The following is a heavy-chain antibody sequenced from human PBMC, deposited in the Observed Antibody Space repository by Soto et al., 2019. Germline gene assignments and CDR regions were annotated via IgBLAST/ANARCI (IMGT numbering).Heavy chain of an antibody. Sequence: QVQLVESGGGVVQPGRSLRLSCAASGFTFSSYGMHWVRQAPGKGLEWVAVISYDGSNKYYADSVKGRFTISRDNSKNTLSLQMNSLRAEDTAVYYCAVAVAGSPDDYWDQGTLVTVSS. CDR2: ISYDGSNK. CDR1: GFTFSSYG. CDR3: AVAVAGSPDDY. V-gene: IGHV3-30*03. D-gene: IGHD6-19*01. J-gene: IGHJ4*02.